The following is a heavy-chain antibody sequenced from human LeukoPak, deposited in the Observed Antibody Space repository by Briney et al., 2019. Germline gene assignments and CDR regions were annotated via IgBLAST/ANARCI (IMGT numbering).Heavy chain of an antibody. D-gene: IGHD3-22*01. V-gene: IGHV4-31*03. CDR3: ASLARNYDSSGYYYVN. CDR2: IYYSGST. Sequence: SETLSLTCTVSGGSISSGGYYWSWIRQHPGKGLEWIGYIYYSGSTYYNPSLESRVTISVDTSKNQFSLKLSSVTAADTAVYYCASLARNYDSSGYYYVNWGQGTLVTVSS. CDR1: GGSISSGGYY. J-gene: IGHJ4*02.